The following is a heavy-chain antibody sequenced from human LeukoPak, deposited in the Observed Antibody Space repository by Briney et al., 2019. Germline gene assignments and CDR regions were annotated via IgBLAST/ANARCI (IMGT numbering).Heavy chain of an antibody. J-gene: IGHJ4*02. Sequence: GSLRLSCAASGFTFSDYYMSWIRQPAGKGLEWIGRIYTSGSTNYNPSLKSRVTMSVDTSKNQFSLKLSSVTAADTAVYYCARDRYYYGSGSDYYFDYWGQGTLVTVSS. D-gene: IGHD3-10*01. CDR3: ARDRYYYGSGSDYYFDY. CDR1: GFTFSDYY. CDR2: IYTSGST. V-gene: IGHV4-4*07.